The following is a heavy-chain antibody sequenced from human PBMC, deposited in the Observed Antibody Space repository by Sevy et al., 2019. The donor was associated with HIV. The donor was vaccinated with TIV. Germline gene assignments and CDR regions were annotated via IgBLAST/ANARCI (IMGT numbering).Heavy chain of an antibody. V-gene: IGHV5-51*01. CDR2: IYPGDSDT. D-gene: IGHD6-13*01. J-gene: IGHJ5*02. CDR1: GYSFTSYW. CDR3: ARQPAAAAGHNWFDP. Sequence: GESLKISCKGSGYSFTSYWIGWVRQMPGKGLEWMGIIYPGDSDTRYSPSFQGQVTISADKSISTAYLQWSSLKASDTAMYYCARQPAAAAGHNWFDPWGQGTLVTVSS.